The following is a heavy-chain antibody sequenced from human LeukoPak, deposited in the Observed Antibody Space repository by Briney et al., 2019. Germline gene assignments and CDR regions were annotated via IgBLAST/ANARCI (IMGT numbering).Heavy chain of an antibody. CDR1: GGTFSSYA. CDR2: IIPIFGTA. D-gene: IGHD2-2*01. V-gene: IGHV1-69*05. CDR3: ARSKLRGGIVVVPAAILN. Sequence: SVKVSCKASGGTFSSYAISWVRQAPGQGLEWMGGIIPIFGTANYAQKFQGRVTITTDESTSTAYMELSSLRSEDTAVYYCARSKLRGGIVVVPAAILNWGQGTLVTVSS. J-gene: IGHJ4*02.